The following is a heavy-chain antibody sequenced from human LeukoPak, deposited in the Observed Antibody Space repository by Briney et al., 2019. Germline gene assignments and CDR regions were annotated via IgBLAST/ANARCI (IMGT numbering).Heavy chain of an antibody. CDR2: IYYSGST. CDR3: ARVTTVGGLNWFDP. J-gene: IGHJ5*02. Sequence: SETLSLTCTVSGGSISSYYWSWIRQPPGKGLEWIGYIYYSGSTNYNPSLKSRVTISVDTSKNQFSLKLSSVTAADTAVYYCARVTTVGGLNWFDPWGQGTLVTVSS. D-gene: IGHD4-11*01. CDR1: GGSISSYY. V-gene: IGHV4-59*01.